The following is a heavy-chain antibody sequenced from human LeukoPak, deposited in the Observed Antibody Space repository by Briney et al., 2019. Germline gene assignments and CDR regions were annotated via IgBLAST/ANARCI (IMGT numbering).Heavy chain of an antibody. D-gene: IGHD6-13*01. CDR3: ARDAAAAGILRPYYFDY. CDR1: GFTFSSYG. CDR2: IWYDGSNK. J-gene: IGHJ4*02. Sequence: GRSLRLSCAASGFTFSSYGMHWVRQAPGKGLEWVAVIWYDGSNKYYADSVKGRFTISRDNSKNTLYLQMNSLRAEDTAVYYCARDAAAAGILRPYYFDYWGQGTLVTVSS. V-gene: IGHV3-33*01.